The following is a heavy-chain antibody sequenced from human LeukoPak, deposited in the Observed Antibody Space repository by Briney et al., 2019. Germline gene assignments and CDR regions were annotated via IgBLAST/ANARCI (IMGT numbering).Heavy chain of an antibody. D-gene: IGHD3-10*01. J-gene: IGHJ5*02. CDR3: ARPSMGFGWFDP. V-gene: IGHV1-69*05. CDR1: GGTFSSYA. Sequence: SVKVSCKASGGTFSSYAISWVRQAPGQGLEWMGGIIPIFGTANYAQKFQGGVTITTDESTSTAYMELSSLRSEDTAVYYCARPSMGFGWFDPWGQGTLVTVSS. CDR2: IIPIFGTA.